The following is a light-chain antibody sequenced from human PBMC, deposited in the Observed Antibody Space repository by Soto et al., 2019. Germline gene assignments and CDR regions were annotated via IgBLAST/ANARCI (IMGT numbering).Light chain of an antibody. Sequence: QSALTQPRSVSGSPGQSVTISCTGTSSDVGGYNYVSWYQQHSGKAPKLMIYDVSKRPSGVPDRFSGSKSGNTASLTISGLQAEDEADYYCCSYAGSYTEVFGTGTKLTVL. CDR1: SSDVGGYNY. J-gene: IGLJ1*01. CDR2: DVS. V-gene: IGLV2-11*01. CDR3: CSYAGSYTEV.